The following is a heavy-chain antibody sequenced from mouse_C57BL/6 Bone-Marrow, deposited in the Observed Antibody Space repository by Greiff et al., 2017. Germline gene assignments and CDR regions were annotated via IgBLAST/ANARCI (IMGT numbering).Heavy chain of an antibody. D-gene: IGHD1-1*01. CDR2: IWGVGST. CDR1: GFSLTSSG. J-gene: IGHJ3*01. V-gene: IGHV2-6*01. CDR3: ASYYGSSYGGFAY. Sequence: VQLQESGPGLVAPSQSLSITCTVSGFSLTSSGVDWVRQSPGKGLEWLGVIWGVGSTNYNSALKSRLSISKDNSKSQVFLKMNSLQTDDTAMYYCASYYGSSYGGFAYWGQGTLVTVSA.